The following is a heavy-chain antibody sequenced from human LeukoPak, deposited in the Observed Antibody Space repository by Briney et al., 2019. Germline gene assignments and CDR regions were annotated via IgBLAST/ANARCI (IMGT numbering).Heavy chain of an antibody. J-gene: IGHJ6*03. Sequence: SETLSLTCTVSGYSISSGYYWGWIRQPPGKGLEWIGSIYHSGSTYYNPSLKSRVTISVDTSKNQFSLKLSSVTAADTAVYCCARYLVSRYYMDVWGKGTTVTVSS. CDR3: ARYLVSRYYMDV. CDR2: IYHSGST. CDR1: GYSISSGYY. V-gene: IGHV4-38-2*02. D-gene: IGHD5/OR15-5a*01.